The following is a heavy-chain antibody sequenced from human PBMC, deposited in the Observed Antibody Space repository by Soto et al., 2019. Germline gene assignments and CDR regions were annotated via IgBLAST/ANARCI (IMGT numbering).Heavy chain of an antibody. CDR3: AREWAYGPYGSGSDNY. Sequence: QVQLQESGPGLVKPSQTLSLTCTVSGGSISSGGFYWSWIRQHPGKGLEWIGYIYYSGSTYYNPSLKSRVTISVDTSKNQFSLKLSSVTAADTAVYYCAREWAYGPYGSGSDNYWGQGTLVTVSS. CDR1: GGSISSGGFY. D-gene: IGHD3-10*01. V-gene: IGHV4-31*03. CDR2: IYYSGST. J-gene: IGHJ4*02.